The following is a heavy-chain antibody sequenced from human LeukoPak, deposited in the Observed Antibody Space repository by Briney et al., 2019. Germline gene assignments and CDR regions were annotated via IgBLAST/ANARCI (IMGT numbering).Heavy chain of an antibody. CDR2: LTNTGGTK. Sequence: PGGSLRLSCTASGFTFDAYAMNWARQAPGKGLEWVSGLTNTGGTKYYADSVKGRFSISRDNSKITVSLQMNSLSADDTAVYYCARSAYLDSSGYYFDFWGQGTLVTVSS. CDR1: GFTFDAYA. V-gene: IGHV3-23*01. CDR3: ARSAYLDSSGYYFDF. J-gene: IGHJ4*02. D-gene: IGHD3-22*01.